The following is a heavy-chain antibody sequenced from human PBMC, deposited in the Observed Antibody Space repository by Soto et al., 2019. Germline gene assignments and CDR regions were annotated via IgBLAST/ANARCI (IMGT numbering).Heavy chain of an antibody. Sequence: GSLRLSCAASGFTFSTYAMNWVRQAPGKGLEWVSAISGGGGSTYYADSVKGRVTISRDNSRNTLYLQMNSLRAEDTAVYYCAKVSLGALTFTDYYYYGLDVWGQGTTVTVSS. CDR2: ISGGGGST. D-gene: IGHD1-26*01. CDR1: GFTFSTYA. V-gene: IGHV3-23*01. J-gene: IGHJ6*02. CDR3: AKVSLGALTFTDYYYYGLDV.